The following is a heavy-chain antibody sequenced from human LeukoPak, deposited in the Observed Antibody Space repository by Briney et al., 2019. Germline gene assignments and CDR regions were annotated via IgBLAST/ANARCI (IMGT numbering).Heavy chain of an antibody. D-gene: IGHD6-13*01. Sequence: LSGGSLRLSCAASGFTFSSYAMSWVRKAPGKGLEWVSAISGSGGSTYYADSVKGRFTISRDNSKNTLYLQMNSLRAEDTAVYYCAKDAIAAAESTYWGQGTLVTVSS. CDR2: ISGSGGST. CDR1: GFTFSSYA. J-gene: IGHJ4*02. V-gene: IGHV3-23*01. CDR3: AKDAIAAAESTY.